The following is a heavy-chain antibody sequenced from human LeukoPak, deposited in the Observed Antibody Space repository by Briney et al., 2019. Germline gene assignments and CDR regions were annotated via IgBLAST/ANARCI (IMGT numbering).Heavy chain of an antibody. CDR1: GFTFSSCW. CDR3: TRDWRKAGMDV. V-gene: IGHV3-7*01. D-gene: IGHD1-1*01. Sequence: GGSLRLSCVVSGFTFSSCWMSWVRQAPGKGLEWVANIKGGGSERYYADSVKGRFTISRDNAKNTLYVQMNSLRAEDTAVYYCTRDWRKAGMDVWGQGTTVTVSS. CDR2: IKGGGSER. J-gene: IGHJ6*02.